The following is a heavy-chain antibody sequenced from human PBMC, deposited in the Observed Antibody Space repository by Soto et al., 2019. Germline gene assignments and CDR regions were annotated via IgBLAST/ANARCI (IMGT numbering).Heavy chain of an antibody. D-gene: IGHD5-12*01. Sequence: PGGSLRLSCAASGFTFSSYGMHWVRQAPGKGLEWVAVISYDGSEKNYADSVKGRFTISRDNSKNTLYLQMNSLRPDDTAVYYCAKVYGTEWIRFFDYWGQGTLVTVSS. J-gene: IGHJ4*02. CDR3: AKVYGTEWIRFFDY. CDR2: ISYDGSEK. CDR1: GFTFSSYG. V-gene: IGHV3-30*18.